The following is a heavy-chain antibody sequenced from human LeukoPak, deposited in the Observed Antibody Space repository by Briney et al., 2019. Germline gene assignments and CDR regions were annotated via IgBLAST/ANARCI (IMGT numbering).Heavy chain of an antibody. Sequence: GGYLSLNCAASGFTFSTYGMHWVRQAPGKGLEWVAVIWYDGSNKYYADSVKGRFTISRDNSKNTLYLQMNSLRAEDTAVYYCAKDRGDYFDYWGQGTLVTVSS. V-gene: IGHV3-33*06. CDR2: IWYDGSNK. J-gene: IGHJ4*02. CDR1: GFTFSTYG. CDR3: AKDRGDYFDY.